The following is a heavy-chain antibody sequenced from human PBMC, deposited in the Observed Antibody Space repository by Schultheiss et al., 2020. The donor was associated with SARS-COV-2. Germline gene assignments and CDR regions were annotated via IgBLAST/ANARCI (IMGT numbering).Heavy chain of an antibody. D-gene: IGHD2-2*01. V-gene: IGHV3-21*01. Sequence: GGSLRLSCAASGFTFSSYSMNWVRQAPGKGLEWVSSISSSSSYIYYADSVKGRFTISRDNAKNSLYLQMNSLRAEDTAVYYCASLGYCSSTSCYEYFQHWGQGTLVTVSS. CDR2: ISSSSSYI. J-gene: IGHJ1*01. CDR1: GFTFSSYS. CDR3: ASLGYCSSTSCYEYFQH.